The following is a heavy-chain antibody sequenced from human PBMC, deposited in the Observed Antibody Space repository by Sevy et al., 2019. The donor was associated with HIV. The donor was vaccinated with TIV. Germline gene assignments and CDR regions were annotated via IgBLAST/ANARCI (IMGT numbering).Heavy chain of an antibody. V-gene: IGHV3-7*01. Sequence: GGSLRLSCVASGFTLNNYWMHWVRQAPGKGLEWVANINQDGGVTYYVDSVRGRFNISRDNGRNLVFLQMNSLRVDDTALYFCVRAIAKDGSFWGQGTLVTVSS. J-gene: IGHJ4*02. CDR1: GFTLNNYW. CDR3: VRAIAKDGSF. D-gene: IGHD6-13*01. CDR2: INQDGGVT.